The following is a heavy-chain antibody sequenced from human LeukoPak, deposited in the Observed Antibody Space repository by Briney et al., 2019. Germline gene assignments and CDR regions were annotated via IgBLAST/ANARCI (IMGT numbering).Heavy chain of an antibody. V-gene: IGHV4-4*07. CDR3: ARLRYDFWSGYYNFDY. D-gene: IGHD3-3*01. CDR1: GGSINNYY. J-gene: IGHJ4*02. CDR2: IYSSGST. Sequence: SETLSLTCTVSGGSINNYYWSWIRQPAGKGLEWIGRIYSSGSTSYNPSLKSRVTISVDTSKNQFSLKLSSVTAADTAVYYCARLRYDFWSGYYNFDYWGQGTLVTVSS.